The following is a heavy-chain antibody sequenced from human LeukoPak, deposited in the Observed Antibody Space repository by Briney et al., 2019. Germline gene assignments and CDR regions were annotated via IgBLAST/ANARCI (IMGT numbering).Heavy chain of an antibody. V-gene: IGHV1-69*05. J-gene: IGHJ4*02. Sequence: SGKVSCKASGRTFSSYTTSWVRQAPGQGLEWMGGIIPIFGTANYAQKFQGRVTITTDESTSTAYMELSSLRSEDTAVYYCARDQGYSYGYGNFDYWGQGTLVTVSS. D-gene: IGHD5-18*01. CDR3: ARDQGYSYGYGNFDY. CDR2: IIPIFGTA. CDR1: GRTFSSYT.